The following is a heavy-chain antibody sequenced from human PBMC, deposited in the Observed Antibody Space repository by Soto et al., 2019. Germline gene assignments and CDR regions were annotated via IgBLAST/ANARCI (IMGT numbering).Heavy chain of an antibody. CDR1: GYSFRTHG. D-gene: IGHD2-15*01. Sequence: QVQLVQSGAEVKTPGASVKVSCRASGYSFRTHGISWVRQAPGQGLEWMGWISTYDDKTNFPQKDQGRITMTTDTSTSTAYMELRSLRSGDTAVYFGARDLGYCNSSGCFRNWVEPWGQGTRVTVSS. J-gene: IGHJ5*02. CDR2: ISTYDDKT. V-gene: IGHV1-18*01. CDR3: ARDLGYCNSSGCFRNWVEP.